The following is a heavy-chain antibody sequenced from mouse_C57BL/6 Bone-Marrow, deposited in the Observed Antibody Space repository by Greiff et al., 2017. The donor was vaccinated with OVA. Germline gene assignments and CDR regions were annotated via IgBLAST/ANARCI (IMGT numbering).Heavy chain of an antibody. Sequence: EVQLQLSGPELVKPGASVKIPCKASGYTFTDYNMDWVKQSHGKSLEWIGDINPNNGGTIYNQKFKGKATSTVDKSTSTAYMELRSLSSEDTAVYYCARRLRWYFDVWGTEATVTGSS. CDR1: GYTFTDYN. D-gene: IGHD1-2*01. J-gene: IGHJ1*03. V-gene: IGHV1-18*01. CDR3: ARRLRWYFDV. CDR2: INPNNGGT.